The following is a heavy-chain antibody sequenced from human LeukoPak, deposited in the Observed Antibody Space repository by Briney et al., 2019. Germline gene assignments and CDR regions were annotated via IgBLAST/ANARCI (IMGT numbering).Heavy chain of an antibody. V-gene: IGHV1-8*01. CDR2: MNPNSGNT. Sequence: ASVKVSCKASGYTFTSYDINWVRQATGQGLEWMGWMNPNSGNTGYAQKFQGRVTMTRNTSISTAYMELSSLRSEDTAVYYCARALDDHGSGLYYYYCYGMGVWGQGTTVTVSS. J-gene: IGHJ6*02. CDR1: GYTFTSYD. CDR3: ARALDDHGSGLYYYYCYGMGV. D-gene: IGHD3-10*01.